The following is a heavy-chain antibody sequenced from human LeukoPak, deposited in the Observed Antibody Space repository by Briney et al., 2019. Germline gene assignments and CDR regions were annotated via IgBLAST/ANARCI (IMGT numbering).Heavy chain of an antibody. J-gene: IGHJ4*02. CDR3: ARFYGDETYFDY. CDR2: ISSSGSTI. Sequence: GGSLRLSCAASGFTFSSYEMNWVRQAPGKGLEWVSYISSSGSTIYYADSVKGRSTISRDNAKNSLYLQMNSLRAEDTAVYYCARFYGDETYFDYWGQGTLVTVSS. D-gene: IGHD4-17*01. V-gene: IGHV3-48*03. CDR1: GFTFSSYE.